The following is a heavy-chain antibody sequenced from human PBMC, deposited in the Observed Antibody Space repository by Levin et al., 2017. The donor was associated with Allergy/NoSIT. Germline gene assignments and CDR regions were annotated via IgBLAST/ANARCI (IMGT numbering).Heavy chain of an antibody. CDR1: GFTYSRYL. D-gene: IGHD5-12*01. CDR3: AKDLGGYSGYSHFEY. V-gene: IGHV3-23*01. Sequence: GESLKISCAASGFTYSRYLMSWVRQAPGKGLEWVSAISGSGGDTYYADSVKGRFSISRDNSKDTLYLQMNSLRAEDTAVYYCAKDLGGYSGYSHFEYWGQGTLVAVSS. CDR2: ISGSGGDT. J-gene: IGHJ4*02.